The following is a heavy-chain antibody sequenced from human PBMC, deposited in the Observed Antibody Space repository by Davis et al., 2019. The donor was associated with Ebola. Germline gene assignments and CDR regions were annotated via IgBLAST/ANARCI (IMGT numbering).Heavy chain of an antibody. Sequence: PGGSLRLSCAASGFIFRNYVMSWVRQAPGKGLEWVSTFGTSGDTYYADSVKGRFTISRDNSKNTLYLQMNGLRVEDTAIYYCAKDTSNIWFDIWGQGTNVTVSS. D-gene: IGHD1-26*01. CDR3: AKDTSNIWFDI. V-gene: IGHV3-23*01. CDR2: FGTSGDT. J-gene: IGHJ3*02. CDR1: GFIFRNYV.